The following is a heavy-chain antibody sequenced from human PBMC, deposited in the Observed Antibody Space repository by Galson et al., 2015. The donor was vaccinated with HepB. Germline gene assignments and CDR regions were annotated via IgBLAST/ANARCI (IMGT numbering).Heavy chain of an antibody. D-gene: IGHD3-22*01. J-gene: IGHJ3*02. CDR2: ISYDGSNK. Sequence: SLRLSCAASGFTFSSYGMHWVRQAPGKGLEWVAVISYDGSNKYYADSVKGRFTISRDNSKNTLYLQMNSLRAEDTAVYYCAKELSSITMIVVVMEAFDIWGQGTMVTVSS. V-gene: IGHV3-30*18. CDR3: AKELSSITMIVVVMEAFDI. CDR1: GFTFSSYG.